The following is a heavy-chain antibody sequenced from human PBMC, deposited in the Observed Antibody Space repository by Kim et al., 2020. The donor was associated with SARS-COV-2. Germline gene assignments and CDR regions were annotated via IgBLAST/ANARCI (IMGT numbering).Heavy chain of an antibody. V-gene: IGHV5-51*01. Sequence: GESLKISCKGSGYSFTSYWIGWVRQMPGKGLEWMGIIYPGDSDTRYSPSFQGQVTVSADKSISTAYLQWSSLKASDTAMYYCARGYCTNGVCYQDGMDVWGQGTTVTVSS. J-gene: IGHJ6*02. D-gene: IGHD2-8*01. CDR1: GYSFTSYW. CDR2: IYPGDSDT. CDR3: ARGYCTNGVCYQDGMDV.